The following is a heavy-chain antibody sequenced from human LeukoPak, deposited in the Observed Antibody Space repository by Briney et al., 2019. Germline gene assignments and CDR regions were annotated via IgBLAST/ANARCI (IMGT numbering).Heavy chain of an antibody. J-gene: IGHJ4*02. CDR1: GFTFDDYA. D-gene: IGHD5-12*01. CDR2: ISWNSGSI. Sequence: PGGSLRLSCAASGFTFDDYAMHWVRQAPGKGLEWVSGISWNSGSIGYADSVKGRFTISRDNAKNSLYLQMNSLRAEDTALYYCATLEWGLSGYDLDYWGQGTLVTVSS. V-gene: IGHV3-9*01. CDR3: ATLEWGLSGYDLDY.